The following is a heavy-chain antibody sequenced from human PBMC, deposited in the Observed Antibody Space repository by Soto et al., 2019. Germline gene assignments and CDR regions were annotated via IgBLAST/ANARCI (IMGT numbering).Heavy chain of an antibody. Sequence: QVQLVQSGAEVKKPGASVKVSCKASGYTFTSYDINWVRQATGQGLEWMGWMNPNSGNTGYAQKFQGRVTMTRNTSISTAYMELSSLRSEDTAVYYCARGVGYHFWSGYPPLRYWGQGTLVTVSS. J-gene: IGHJ4*02. CDR1: GYTFTSYD. CDR3: ARGVGYHFWSGYPPLRY. D-gene: IGHD3-3*01. V-gene: IGHV1-8*01. CDR2: MNPNSGNT.